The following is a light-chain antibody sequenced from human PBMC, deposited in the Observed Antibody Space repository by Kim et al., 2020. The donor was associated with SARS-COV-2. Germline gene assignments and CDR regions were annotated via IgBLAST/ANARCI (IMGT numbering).Light chain of an antibody. CDR2: AAS. J-gene: IGKJ4*01. Sequence: IQLTQSPSSLSASVGDRVTITCRASQGISSYLAWYQQKPGKAPKLLIYAASTLQSGVPSRFSGSGSGTEFTLTIGSLQPEDFATYYCQQLNSYPLTFGGGTKLEI. CDR1: QGISSY. V-gene: IGKV1-9*01. CDR3: QQLNSYPLT.